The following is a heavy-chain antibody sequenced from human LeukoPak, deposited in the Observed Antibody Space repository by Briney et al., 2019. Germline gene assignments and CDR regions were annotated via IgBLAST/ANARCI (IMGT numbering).Heavy chain of an antibody. J-gene: IGHJ4*02. CDR1: GFTFRSHA. D-gene: IGHD2-15*01. Sequence: GGSLRLSCAASGFTFRSHAMRWVRRAPGRGLEWVSAIRGDGATMFYADSVQGRITVSRDNSKNTLYLQFNSLRVDDTAVYYCARDQFRDYCRGADYGGQGTLVTVSS. V-gene: IGHV3-23*01. CDR3: ARDQFRDYCRGADY. CDR2: IRGDGATM.